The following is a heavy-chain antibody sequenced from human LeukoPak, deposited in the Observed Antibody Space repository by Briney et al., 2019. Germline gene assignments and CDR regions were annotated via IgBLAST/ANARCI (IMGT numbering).Heavy chain of an antibody. Sequence: PGGSLRLSCAASGFTFSSYSMNWVRQAPGKGLEWVSSISSSSSYIYYADSVKGRFTISRDNAKNSLYLQMNSLRAEDTAVYCCARVGDTAMGPVIDYWGQGTLVTVSS. CDR1: GFTFSSYS. D-gene: IGHD5-18*01. V-gene: IGHV3-21*01. CDR2: ISSSSSYI. CDR3: ARVGDTAMGPVIDY. J-gene: IGHJ4*02.